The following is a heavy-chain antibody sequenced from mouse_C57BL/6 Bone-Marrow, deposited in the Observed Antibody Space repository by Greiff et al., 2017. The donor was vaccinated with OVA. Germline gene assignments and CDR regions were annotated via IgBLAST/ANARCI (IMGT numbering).Heavy chain of an antibody. D-gene: IGHD1-1*01. CDR3: AREGYYYGSRDWYFDV. Sequence: VKLQESGAELVMPGASVKLSCKASGYTFTSYWMHWVKQRPGQGLEWIGEIDPSDSYTNYNQKFKGKSTLTVDKSSSTAYMQLSSLTSEDSAVYYCAREGYYYGSRDWYFDVWGTGTTVTVSS. V-gene: IGHV1-69*01. CDR1: GYTFTSYW. J-gene: IGHJ1*03. CDR2: IDPSDSYT.